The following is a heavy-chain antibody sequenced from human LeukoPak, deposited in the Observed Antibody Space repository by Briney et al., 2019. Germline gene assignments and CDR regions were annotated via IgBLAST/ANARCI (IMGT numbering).Heavy chain of an antibody. Sequence: GGSLRLSCAASGFTFSSYAMHWVRQAPGKGLEWVAVISYDGSNKYYADSVKGRFTISRDNSKNTLYLQMNSLRAEDTAVYYCARGTHTFDYWGQGTLVTVSS. CDR2: ISYDGSNK. CDR1: GFTFSSYA. CDR3: ARGTHTFDY. D-gene: IGHD3/OR15-3a*01. V-gene: IGHV3-30*04. J-gene: IGHJ4*02.